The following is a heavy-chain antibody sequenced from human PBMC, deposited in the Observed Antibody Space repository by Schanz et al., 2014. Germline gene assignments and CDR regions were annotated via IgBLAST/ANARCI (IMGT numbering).Heavy chain of an antibody. V-gene: IGHV4-30-4*08. CDR2: MFDSGRS. J-gene: IGHJ1*01. D-gene: IGHD2-21*01. Sequence: QVQLQESGPRLVKPSQTLSLTCSVSGGSISSGAYYWSWIRQPPGKGPVWIATMFDSGRSHSNPSLKIRVPISMDTSNTHFSLRLTSVTTADTAVYFCARQLVFSNSDYFHRWGQGTLVTVSS. CDR1: GGSISSGAYY. CDR3: ARQLVFSNSDYFHR.